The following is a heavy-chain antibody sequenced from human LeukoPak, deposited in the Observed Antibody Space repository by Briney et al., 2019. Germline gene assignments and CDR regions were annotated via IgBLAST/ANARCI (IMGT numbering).Heavy chain of an antibody. CDR2: ISASSNFI. V-gene: IGHV3-21*01. D-gene: IGHD2-2*01. J-gene: IGHJ4*02. Sequence: PGTSLRLSCAASGFTFSTHSMYWVRQAPGKGLEWVSSISASSNFIHYAESVRGRFTISRDNAMNSLYLQMNSLGAQDTAVYYCARPATGYCSSAGCHWDSWGQGTLVTVSS. CDR3: ARPATGYCSSAGCHWDS. CDR1: GFTFSTHS.